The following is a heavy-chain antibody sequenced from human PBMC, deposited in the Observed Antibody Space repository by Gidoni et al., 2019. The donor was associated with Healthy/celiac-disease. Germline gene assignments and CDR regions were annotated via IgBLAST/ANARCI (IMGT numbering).Heavy chain of an antibody. J-gene: IGHJ6*02. CDR2: IRSNAYGGTT. CDR1: GLTLGDYA. CDR3: TRVQGGYYYYGMDV. D-gene: IGHD3-16*01. Sequence: EVQLVESGGGRVKPGRSLRLSGTASGLTLGDYAMSGFRQAPGKGLEWAGFIRSNAYGGTTEYAASVNGRFTLSRADSNSIAYLQMNSLQTEDTAVYYCTRVQGGYYYYGMDVWGQGTTVTVSS. V-gene: IGHV3-49*05.